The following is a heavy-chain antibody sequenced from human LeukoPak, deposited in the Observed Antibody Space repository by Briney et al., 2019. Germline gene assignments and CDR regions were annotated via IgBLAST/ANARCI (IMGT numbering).Heavy chain of an antibody. J-gene: IGHJ4*02. CDR2: IYSGGST. V-gene: IGHV3-53*01. CDR3: ARFGYSYGFYYFDY. CDR1: GFTVSSNY. Sequence: GGSLRLSCAASGFTVSSNYMSWVRQAPGKGLEWVSVIYSGGSTYYADSVKGRFTISRDNSKNTLYLQMNSLRAEDTAVYYCARFGYSYGFYYFDYWGQGTLVTVPS. D-gene: IGHD5-18*01.